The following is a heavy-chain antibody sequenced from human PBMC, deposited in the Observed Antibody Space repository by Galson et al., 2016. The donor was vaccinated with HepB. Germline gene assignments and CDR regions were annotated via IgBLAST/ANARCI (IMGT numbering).Heavy chain of an antibody. CDR3: ASWWQTPASYFDY. V-gene: IGHV3-7*01. CDR1: GFTFSSDW. J-gene: IGHJ4*02. Sequence: SLRLSCAASGFTFSSDWMSWVRQAPGKGLEWVANIKHDGSEKYYVDSVKSRFTISRDNAKNSLYLQMNSLRAEDTAVYYCASWWQTPASYFDYWGQGTLVTVSS. CDR2: IKHDGSEK. D-gene: IGHD2-8*02.